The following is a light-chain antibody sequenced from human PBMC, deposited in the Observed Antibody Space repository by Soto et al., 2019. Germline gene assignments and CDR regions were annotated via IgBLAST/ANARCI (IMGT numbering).Light chain of an antibody. CDR1: QSVSSSY. V-gene: IGKV3-20*01. CDR2: GAS. Sequence: EIVLTQSPGTLSLSPGERATLSCRASQSVSSSYLAWYQQKPGQAPRLLIYGASSRATDIPARFSGSGSATDFTLTISRLEPEDIAVYYCQKYFSSPFGQGTRLEIK. CDR3: QKYFSSP. J-gene: IGKJ5*01.